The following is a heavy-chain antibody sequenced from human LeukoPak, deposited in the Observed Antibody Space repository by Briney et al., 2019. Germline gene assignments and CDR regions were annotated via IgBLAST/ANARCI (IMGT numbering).Heavy chain of an antibody. Sequence: PGGSLRLSCAASGFTFTSYGIHWVRQAPGKGLEWVAFMRYDGSSKYYADSVKGRFTISRDNSKNTLYLQMNSLRAEDTAVYYCAKDFRDTYGSGYYSYYMDVWGKGTTVTISS. CDR1: GFTFTSYG. J-gene: IGHJ6*03. CDR3: AKDFRDTYGSGYYSYYMDV. V-gene: IGHV3-30*02. D-gene: IGHD3-10*01. CDR2: MRYDGSSK.